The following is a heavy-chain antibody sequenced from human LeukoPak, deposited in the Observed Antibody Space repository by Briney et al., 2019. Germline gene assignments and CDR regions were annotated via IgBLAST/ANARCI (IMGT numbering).Heavy chain of an antibody. CDR3: ARDSGRFDVFDI. D-gene: IGHD3-10*01. V-gene: IGHV3-53*01. CDR2: IYSDGRT. J-gene: IGHJ3*02. Sequence: GWSLRLSCAASGFTFSTNYMSWVRQAPGKGLEWVSVIYSDGRTYYSDSVTGRFTISRDNSKNTLYLQMNSLRAEDTAVYYCARDSGRFDVFDIWGQGTMVTVSS. CDR1: GFTFSTNY.